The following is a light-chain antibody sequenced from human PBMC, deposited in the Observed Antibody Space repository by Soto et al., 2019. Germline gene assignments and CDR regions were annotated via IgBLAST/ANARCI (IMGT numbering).Light chain of an antibody. CDR3: QRRSNWIT. J-gene: IGKJ5*01. Sequence: TKSPATLCLSPGERATPSCRASQSVSSYLAWYQQKPGQAPRRLVYDASNRATGIPARFIGSGSGTDFALTFRSLAPEDFAVYYCQRRSNWITFGQGTRLEIK. CDR1: QSVSSY. CDR2: DAS. V-gene: IGKV3-11*01.